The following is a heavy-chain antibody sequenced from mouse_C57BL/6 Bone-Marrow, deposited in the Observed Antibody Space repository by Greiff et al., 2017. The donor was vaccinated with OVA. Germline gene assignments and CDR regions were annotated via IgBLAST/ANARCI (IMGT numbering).Heavy chain of an antibody. CDR2: IYPGSGNT. D-gene: IGHD2-4*01. Sequence: VKLMESGAELVRPGASVKLSCKASGYTFTDYYINWVKQRPGQGLEWIARIYPGSGNTYYNEKFKGKATLTAEKSSSTAYMQLSSLTSEDSAVYFCARGRLRGDYWGQGTTLTVSS. V-gene: IGHV1-76*01. J-gene: IGHJ2*01. CDR1: GYTFTDYY. CDR3: ARGRLRGDY.